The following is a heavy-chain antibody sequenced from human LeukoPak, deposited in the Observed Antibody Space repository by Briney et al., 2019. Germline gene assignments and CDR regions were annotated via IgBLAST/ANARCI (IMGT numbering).Heavy chain of an antibody. CDR3: ARWAAGLNYYYYYMDV. V-gene: IGHV1-2*02. CDR2: INPNSGGT. CDR1: GGTFSSYA. Sequence: ASVKVPCKASGGTFSSYAISWVRQAPGQGLEWMGWINPNSGGTNYAQKFQGRVTMTRDTSISTAYMELSRLRSDDTAVYYCARWAAGLNYYYYYMDVWGKGTTVTVSS. J-gene: IGHJ6*03. D-gene: IGHD6-25*01.